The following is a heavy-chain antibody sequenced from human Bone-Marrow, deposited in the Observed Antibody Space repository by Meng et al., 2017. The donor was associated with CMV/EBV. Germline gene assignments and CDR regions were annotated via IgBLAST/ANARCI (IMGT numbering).Heavy chain of an antibody. Sequence: GSLRLSCTVSGGSVNSVAYYWSWIRQPPGKGLEWIGYIYYSGSTNYNPSLKSRVTISVDTSKNQFSLKLSSVTAADTAVYYCARDNFDTSYYGMDVWGQGTTVTVSS. J-gene: IGHJ6*02. CDR1: GGSVNSVAYY. D-gene: IGHD3-9*01. CDR2: IYYSGST. CDR3: ARDNFDTSYYGMDV. V-gene: IGHV4-61*08.